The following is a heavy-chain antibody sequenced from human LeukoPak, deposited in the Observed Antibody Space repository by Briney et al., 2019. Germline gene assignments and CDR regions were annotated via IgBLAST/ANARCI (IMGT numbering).Heavy chain of an antibody. D-gene: IGHD3-10*01. CDR2: IRSTANGYAT. V-gene: IGHV3-73*01. Sequence: GGSLRLSCAASGFTFSGSALNWVRQASGKGLEWVGGIRSTANGYATAYAASVKGRLTISRDDSKNRAYRQMDSLKTEDPAGYYCTGNYYRSGSYADFDYWGQGTLVTVSS. CDR1: GFTFSGSA. CDR3: TGNYYRSGSYADFDY. J-gene: IGHJ4*02.